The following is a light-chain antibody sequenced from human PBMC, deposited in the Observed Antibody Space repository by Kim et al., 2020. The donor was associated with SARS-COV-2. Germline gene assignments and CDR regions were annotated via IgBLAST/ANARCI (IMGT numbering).Light chain of an antibody. CDR2: DAS. Sequence: DIQMTQSPSSLSASVGDRVTITCQASQDISNYLSWYQQKPGKAPKLLIYDASNLETGVPSKFSGSGSGTHFTFTISSLQPEDIATYYCQQYNSLPYTFGQGTKLEI. V-gene: IGKV1-33*01. J-gene: IGKJ2*01. CDR1: QDISNY. CDR3: QQYNSLPYT.